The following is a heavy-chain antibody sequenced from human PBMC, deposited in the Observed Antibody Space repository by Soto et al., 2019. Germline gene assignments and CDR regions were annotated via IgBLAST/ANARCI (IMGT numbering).Heavy chain of an antibody. CDR2: ISGSGGST. Sequence: EVQLLESGGGLVQPGGSLRLSCAASGFTFSSYAMSWVRQAPGKGLEWVSAISGSGGSTYYADSVKGRFTISRDNSKNMRYLQMNSLRAEDTAVYYCAKDDSGSYLGGRFDYWGQGTLVTVSS. CDR1: GFTFSSYA. D-gene: IGHD1-26*01. V-gene: IGHV3-23*01. J-gene: IGHJ4*02. CDR3: AKDDSGSYLGGRFDY.